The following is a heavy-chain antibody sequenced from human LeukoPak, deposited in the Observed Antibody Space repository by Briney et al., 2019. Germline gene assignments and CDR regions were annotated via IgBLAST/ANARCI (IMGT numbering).Heavy chain of an antibody. Sequence: SQTLSLTCTVSGGSIRSGGWYWSWIRQPPGKGLEWIGYIYYSGSTNYNPSLKSRVTISVDTSKNQFSLKLSSVTAADTAVYYCARDHSSGWFGSDYWGQGTLVTVSS. CDR1: GGSIRSGGWY. CDR2: IYYSGST. J-gene: IGHJ4*02. D-gene: IGHD6-19*01. CDR3: ARDHSSGWFGSDY. V-gene: IGHV4-61*08.